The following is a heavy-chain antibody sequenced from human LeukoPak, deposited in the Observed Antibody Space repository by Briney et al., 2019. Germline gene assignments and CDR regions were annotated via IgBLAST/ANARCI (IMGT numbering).Heavy chain of an antibody. J-gene: IGHJ5*02. CDR3: ARGIPAAAGGNWFDP. CDR2: MNPNSGNT. CDR1: GYTFTSCD. D-gene: IGHD6-25*01. V-gene: IGHV1-8*01. Sequence: ASVKVSCKASGYTFTSCDINWVRQATGQGLEWMGWMNPNSGNTDYAQKFQGRVTMTSDTSISTAYMELSSLRSEDTAVYYCARGIPAAAGGNWFDPWGQGTLVTVSS.